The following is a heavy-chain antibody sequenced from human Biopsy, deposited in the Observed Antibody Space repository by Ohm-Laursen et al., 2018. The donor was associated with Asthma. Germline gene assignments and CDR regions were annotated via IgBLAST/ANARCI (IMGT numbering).Heavy chain of an antibody. V-gene: IGHV3-7*01. CDR1: GFTFGDYC. J-gene: IGHJ1*01. Sequence: SLRLSCAASGFTFGDYCMSWVRQVPGKGLKWVANINHDGTEKNHVDSLKGRFTISKDNAKNSLYLQMNSLRAEDTAVYYWARTFHFWSPYHAEHYQLWGQGTLVTVPS. D-gene: IGHD3-3*02. CDR2: INHDGTEK. CDR3: ARTFHFWSPYHAEHYQL.